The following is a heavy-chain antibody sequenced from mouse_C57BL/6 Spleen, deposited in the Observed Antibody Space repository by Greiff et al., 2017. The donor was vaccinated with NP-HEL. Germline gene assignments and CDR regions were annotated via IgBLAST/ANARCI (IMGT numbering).Heavy chain of an antibody. CDR3: ARASWSNYERGFDY. D-gene: IGHD2-5*01. J-gene: IGHJ2*01. CDR2: ISSGSSTI. CDR1: GFTFSDYG. Sequence: VQLQQSGGGLVKPGGSLKLSCAASGFTFSDYGMHWVRQAPEKGLEWVAYISSGSSTIYYADTVKGRFTISRDNAKNTLFLQMTSLRSEDTAMYYCARASWSNYERGFDYWGQGTTLTVSS. V-gene: IGHV5-17*01.